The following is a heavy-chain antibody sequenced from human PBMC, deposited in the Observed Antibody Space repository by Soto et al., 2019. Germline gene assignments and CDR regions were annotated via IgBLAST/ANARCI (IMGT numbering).Heavy chain of an antibody. D-gene: IGHD1-1*01. CDR3: ATGTRAHYYGMDV. CDR1: GFTFSSYW. CDR2: INSDGSTT. J-gene: IGHJ6*02. V-gene: IGHV3-74*01. Sequence: PGGSLRLSCAASGFTFSSYWMHWVRQVPGKGLVWVSRINSDGSTTSYADSVKGRFTISRDNAKNTLYLQMNSLRAEDTAVYYCATGTRAHYYGMDVWGQGTTVTVSS.